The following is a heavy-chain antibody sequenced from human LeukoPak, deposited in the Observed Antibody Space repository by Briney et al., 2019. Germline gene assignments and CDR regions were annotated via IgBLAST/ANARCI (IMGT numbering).Heavy chain of an antibody. Sequence: PGGSLGLSCVASGFTVSRVAMSWVRHVPGKGLEWVSSITNNNGKTYYADPVKGRFTISRDESENTVYLQMNNLRAEDTAVYYCAKDHPSSGWPTFEYWGQGTLVTASP. D-gene: IGHD6-19*01. J-gene: IGHJ4*02. CDR1: GFTVSRVA. CDR2: ITNNNGKT. CDR3: AKDHPSSGWPTFEY. V-gene: IGHV3-23*01.